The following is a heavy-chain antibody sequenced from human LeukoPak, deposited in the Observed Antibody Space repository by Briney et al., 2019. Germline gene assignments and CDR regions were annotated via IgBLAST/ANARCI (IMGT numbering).Heavy chain of an antibody. CDR2: VYYSGSI. D-gene: IGHD4/OR15-4a*01. J-gene: IGHJ5*02. CDR1: GDSITSGEYY. V-gene: IGHV4-39*07. Sequence: SETLSLTCSVSGDSITSGEYYWAWLRQPPGKGLEWLGSVYYSGSIKYNPSLKGRVSISRDMSENQFSLNLNSVNATDTAVYYCARRDYAAWFDPWGQGTLVTVSS. CDR3: ARRDYAAWFDP.